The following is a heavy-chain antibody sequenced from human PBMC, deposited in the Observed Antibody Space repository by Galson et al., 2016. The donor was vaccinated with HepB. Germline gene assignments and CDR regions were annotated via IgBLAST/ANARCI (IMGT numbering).Heavy chain of an antibody. D-gene: IGHD2-21*02. J-gene: IGHJ3*02. Sequence: TLSLTCRVSDGSISSGVYYWSWIRQPPGKGLEWIGYLYNTGNTYHNPSLMSRVSISVDTSKNQLSMNLNSVTAADTAVYYCARGPPEGCTRGTCYLGACDIWGQGTMVTVSS. V-gene: IGHV4-30-4*08. CDR3: ARGPPEGCTRGTCYLGACDI. CDR2: LYNTGNT. CDR1: DGSISSGVYY.